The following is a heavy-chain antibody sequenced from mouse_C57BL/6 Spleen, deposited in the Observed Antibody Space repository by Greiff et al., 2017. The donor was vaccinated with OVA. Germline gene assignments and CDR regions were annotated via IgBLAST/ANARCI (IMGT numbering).Heavy chain of an antibody. Sequence: QVQLQQPGAELVRPGSSVKLSCKASGYTFTSYWMHWVKQRPVQGLEWIGNIDPSDSETHYNQKFKDKATLTVDKSSSTAYMQLSSLTSEDSSVYSDARWCDSSGYPWFAYWGQGTLVTVSA. CDR3: ARWCDSSGYPWFAY. D-gene: IGHD3-2*02. CDR2: IDPSDSET. CDR1: GYTFTSYW. V-gene: IGHV1-52*01. J-gene: IGHJ3*01.